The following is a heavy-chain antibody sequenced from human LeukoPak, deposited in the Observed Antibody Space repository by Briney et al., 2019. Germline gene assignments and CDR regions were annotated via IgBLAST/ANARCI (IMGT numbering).Heavy chain of an antibody. D-gene: IGHD6-19*01. V-gene: IGHV3-33*01. CDR2: IWYDGTNK. Sequence: GRSLRLSCAASGFTFSSYAMHWVRQAPGKGLEWVSVIWYDGTNKYYADSVKGRFTISRDNSKNTLYLQMNSLRAEDTAVYYCARDDSGRVDYWGQGTLVTVSS. J-gene: IGHJ4*02. CDR1: GFTFSSYA. CDR3: ARDDSGRVDY.